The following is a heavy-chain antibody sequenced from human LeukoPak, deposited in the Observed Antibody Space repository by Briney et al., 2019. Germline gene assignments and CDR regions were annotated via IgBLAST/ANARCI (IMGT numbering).Heavy chain of an antibody. Sequence: GESLKISCKGSGYSFTSYWIGWVRQMPGKGLEWMGIIYPGDSDTRYSPSFQGQVTISADKSISTAYLQWSSLKASDTAMYYCARTYGTIAAAGTLDAFDIWGQGTMVTVSS. CDR1: GYSFTSYW. D-gene: IGHD6-13*01. CDR3: ARTYGTIAAAGTLDAFDI. V-gene: IGHV5-51*01. CDR2: IYPGDSDT. J-gene: IGHJ3*02.